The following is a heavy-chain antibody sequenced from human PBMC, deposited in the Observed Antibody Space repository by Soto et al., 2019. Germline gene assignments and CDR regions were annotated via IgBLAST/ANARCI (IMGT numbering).Heavy chain of an antibody. Sequence: GGSMRLSCAASGFTFSSYEMNWDRQAPGKGLEWVSYISSSGNTIYYADSVKGRFTISRDNAKNSLYLQMNSLRAEDAAVYYCARGSTMIVVNHLDYWGQGTLVTVSS. CDR2: ISSSGNTI. CDR3: ARGSTMIVVNHLDY. V-gene: IGHV3-48*03. J-gene: IGHJ4*03. CDR1: GFTFSSYE. D-gene: IGHD3-22*01.